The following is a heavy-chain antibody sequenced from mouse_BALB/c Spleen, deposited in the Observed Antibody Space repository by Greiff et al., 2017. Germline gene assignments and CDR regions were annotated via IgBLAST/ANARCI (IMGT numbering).Heavy chain of an antibody. Sequence: EVKLVESGAELVKPGASVKLSCTASGFNIKDTYMHWVKQRPEQGLEWIGRIDPANGNTKYDPKFQGKATITADTSSNTAYLQLSSLTSEDTAVYYCARPDTAPGFAYWGQGTLITVSA. CDR2: IDPANGNT. J-gene: IGHJ3*01. V-gene: IGHV14-3*02. D-gene: IGHD3-3*01. CDR1: GFNIKDTY. CDR3: ARPDTAPGFAY.